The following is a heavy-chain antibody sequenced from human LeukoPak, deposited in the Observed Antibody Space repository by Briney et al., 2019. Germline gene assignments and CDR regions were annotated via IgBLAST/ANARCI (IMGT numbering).Heavy chain of an antibody. J-gene: IGHJ4*02. Sequence: PGGSLRLSCAASGFTFSTYGMNWVRQAPGKGREWVSYISGSSSAIYYTDSVKGRFTISRDNAEKSVYLQMNGLRAEDTAVYYCATYSGYDRIFDHWGQGTLVTVSS. CDR1: GFTFSTYG. CDR2: ISGSSSAI. CDR3: ATYSGYDRIFDH. V-gene: IGHV3-48*01. D-gene: IGHD5-12*01.